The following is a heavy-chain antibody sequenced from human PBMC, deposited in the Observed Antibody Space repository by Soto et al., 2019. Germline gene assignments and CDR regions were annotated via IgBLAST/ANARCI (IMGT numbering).Heavy chain of an antibody. J-gene: IGHJ4*02. CDR3: ARDIPRRYCSGGSCYLYYFDY. CDR2: ISAYNGNT. CDR1: GYTFTSYG. V-gene: IGHV1-18*01. D-gene: IGHD2-15*01. Sequence: ASVKVSCKASGYTFTSYGISWVRQAPGQGLEWMGWISAYNGNTNYAQKLQGRVTMTTDTSTSTAYMELRSLRSDDTAVYYCARDIPRRYCSGGSCYLYYFDYWGQGTLVTVSS.